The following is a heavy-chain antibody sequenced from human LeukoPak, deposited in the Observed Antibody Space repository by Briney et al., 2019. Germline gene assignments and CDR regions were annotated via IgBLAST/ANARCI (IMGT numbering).Heavy chain of an antibody. Sequence: GGSLRLSCAASGFTLTTYAVNWVRQAPGKGLEWVSTISGDGYETYYADSVKGRFTISRDNSKNTLYLQMNSLRAEDTAVYYCASPYSSSWYTDYWGQGTLVTVSS. J-gene: IGHJ4*02. D-gene: IGHD6-13*01. CDR1: GFTLTTYA. CDR2: ISGDGYET. V-gene: IGHV3-23*01. CDR3: ASPYSSSWYTDY.